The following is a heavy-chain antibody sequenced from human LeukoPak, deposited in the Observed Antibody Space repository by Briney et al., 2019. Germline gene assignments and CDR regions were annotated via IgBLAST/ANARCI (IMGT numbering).Heavy chain of an antibody. CDR2: IQYDGSKK. CDR1: GFTFSSNG. Sequence: QAGGSLRLSCVASGFTFSSNGMHWVRQAPGKGLEWVTFIQYDGSKKYYADSVKGRFTISRDNSKNTLYLEMNSLRAEDTAVYYCARTSMIVVVRNYYYYMDVWGKGTTVTVSS. V-gene: IGHV3-30*02. D-gene: IGHD3-22*01. CDR3: ARTSMIVVVRNYYYYMDV. J-gene: IGHJ6*03.